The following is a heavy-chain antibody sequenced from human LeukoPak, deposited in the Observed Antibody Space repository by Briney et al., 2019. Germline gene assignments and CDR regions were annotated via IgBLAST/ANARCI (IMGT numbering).Heavy chain of an antibody. CDR2: INGGNGDT. CDR1: GYTFSDYA. Sequence: ASVKVSCKASGYTFSDYAMHWVRQAPGQSLEWMGWINGGNGDTKYSQKFQGRVTITRDTSTSTAYMELSSLRSEDTAVYYCARVSVVVPAAPDAFDIWGQGTMVTVSS. D-gene: IGHD2-2*01. CDR3: ARVSVVVPAAPDAFDI. V-gene: IGHV1-3*01. J-gene: IGHJ3*02.